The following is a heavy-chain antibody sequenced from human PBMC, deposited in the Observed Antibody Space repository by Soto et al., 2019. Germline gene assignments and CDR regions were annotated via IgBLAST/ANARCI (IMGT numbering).Heavy chain of an antibody. V-gene: IGHV1-69*06. CDR2: IIPIFGTA. J-gene: IGHJ4*02. CDR1: GGTFSSYA. D-gene: IGHD5-12*01. Sequence: SVKVSCKASGGTFSSYAISWVRQAPGQGLEWMGGIIPIFGTANYAQKFQGRVTITADKSTSTAYMELSSLRSEDTAVYYCAREFADGYNQGDLDDGGQGTLVTVSS. CDR3: AREFADGYNQGDLDD.